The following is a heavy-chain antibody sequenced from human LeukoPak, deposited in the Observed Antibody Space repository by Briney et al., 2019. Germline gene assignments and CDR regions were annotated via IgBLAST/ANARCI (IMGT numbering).Heavy chain of an antibody. CDR2: TYYTGSS. J-gene: IGHJ4*02. CDR1: GGSISYSSYY. V-gene: IGHV4-39*02. CDR3: ARDCSGGSCFSGPFEY. Sequence: SETLSLTCTVSGGSISYSSYYWGWIRQPPGKGLEWSGSTYYTGSSYYNPSLKSRVTISVDTSKNQFSLKLRSVTAADTAVYYCARDCSGGSCFSGPFEYWGQGTLVTVSS. D-gene: IGHD2-15*01.